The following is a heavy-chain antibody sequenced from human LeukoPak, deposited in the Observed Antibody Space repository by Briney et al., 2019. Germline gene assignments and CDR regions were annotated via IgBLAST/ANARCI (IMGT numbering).Heavy chain of an antibody. D-gene: IGHD2-2*01. CDR2: IRYDGIDT. Sequence: GGSLRLSCAASGFSFSGYWMSWVRQAPGKGLEWVASIRYDGIDTYYVDSVRGRFTISRDDAKNSLYLQMNPLRAEDTAVYYCVKLAYRFEDWGQGTLVTVSS. V-gene: IGHV3-7*02. CDR1: GFSFSGYW. CDR3: VKLAYRFED. J-gene: IGHJ4*02.